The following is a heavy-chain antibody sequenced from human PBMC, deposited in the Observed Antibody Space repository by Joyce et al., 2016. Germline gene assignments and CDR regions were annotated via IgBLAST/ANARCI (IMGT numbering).Heavy chain of an antibody. CDR2: ISRDSAVI. Sequence: EVQLVESGGGLVRPGGYLDISCAASGLTFSTSSMSWLRQSPGKGMEWISAISRDSAVIFYAASVRGRLTVSRENAKNSLYLQMKSLRVEDTAVYFCARGGKAYDYSMDVWGQGTTVTVSS. V-gene: IGHV3-21*02. CDR3: ARGGKAYDYSMDV. CDR1: GLTFSTSS. J-gene: IGHJ6*02.